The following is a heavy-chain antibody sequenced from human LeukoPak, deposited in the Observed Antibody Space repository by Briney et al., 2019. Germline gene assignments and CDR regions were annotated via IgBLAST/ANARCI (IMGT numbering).Heavy chain of an antibody. D-gene: IGHD3-22*01. CDR3: ARAYYYDSSGYYFLSAFDI. CDR2: IYYSGST. Sequence: SETLSLTCAVYGGSFSGYYWSWIRQPPGKGLEWIGYIYYSGSTYYNPSLKSRVTISVDTSKNQFSLKLSSVTAADTAVYYCARAYYYDSSGYYFLSAFDIWGQGTMVTVSS. J-gene: IGHJ3*02. CDR1: GGSFSGYY. V-gene: IGHV4-30-4*08.